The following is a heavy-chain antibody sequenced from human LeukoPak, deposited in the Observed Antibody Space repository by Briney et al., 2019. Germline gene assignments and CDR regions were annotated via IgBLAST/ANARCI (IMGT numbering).Heavy chain of an antibody. V-gene: IGHV3-15*01. D-gene: IGHD5-24*01. Sequence: GGSLRLSCAASGFTFSNAWMSWVRQAPGKGLEWVGRIKSKTDAETTDYAAPVKGRFIISRDDSENTLYLQMNSLRAEDTAVYYCAKDILSVEKNGMDVWGQGTTVTVSS. CDR1: GFTFSNAW. CDR3: AKDILSVEKNGMDV. CDR2: IKSKTDAETT. J-gene: IGHJ6*02.